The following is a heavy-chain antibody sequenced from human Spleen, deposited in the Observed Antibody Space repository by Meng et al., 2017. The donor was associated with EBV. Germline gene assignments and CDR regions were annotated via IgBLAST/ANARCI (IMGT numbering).Heavy chain of an antibody. CDR3: ARDPFVQQLG. Sequence: LLLDCGGSSLSSGESLLLCCVASRFPLRDYPMTSIRQAPEKGLEWLSYLSGIDHTIYYADSVKGRFTISRDNAKNTLYLQMNSLRAEDTAVYYCARDPFVQQLGWGQGTLVTVSS. V-gene: IGHV3-11*04. J-gene: IGHJ4*02. D-gene: IGHD6-13*01. CDR1: RFPLRDYP. CDR2: LSGIDHTI.